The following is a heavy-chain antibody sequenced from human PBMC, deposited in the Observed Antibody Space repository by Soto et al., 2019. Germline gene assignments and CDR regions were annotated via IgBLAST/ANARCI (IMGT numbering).Heavy chain of an antibody. CDR1: GYSFTSYW. CDR2: IYPGDSDT. J-gene: IGHJ6*02. Sequence: KISCKGSGYSFTSYWIGWVRQIPGKGLEGMGIIYPGDSDTRYGPSFQGQVTISADKSISTAYLQWSSLKASDTAMYYCARTYYDILTGYSSPYGMDVWGQGTTVTVSS. V-gene: IGHV5-51*01. D-gene: IGHD3-9*01. CDR3: ARTYYDILTGYSSPYGMDV.